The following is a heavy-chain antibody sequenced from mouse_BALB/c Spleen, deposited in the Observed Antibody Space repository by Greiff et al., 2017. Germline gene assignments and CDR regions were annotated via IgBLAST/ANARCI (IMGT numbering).Heavy chain of an antibody. Sequence: VQLQQSGTVLARPGASVKMSCKASGYTFTSYWMHWVKQRPGQGLEWIGAIYPGNSDTSYNQKFKGKAKLTAVTSTSTAYMELSSLTNEDSAVYYCTRSHYGSSFPYAMDDWGQGTSVTVSS. J-gene: IGHJ4*01. CDR2: IYPGNSDT. V-gene: IGHV1-5*01. CDR3: TRSHYGSSFPYAMDD. D-gene: IGHD1-1*01. CDR1: GYTFTSYW.